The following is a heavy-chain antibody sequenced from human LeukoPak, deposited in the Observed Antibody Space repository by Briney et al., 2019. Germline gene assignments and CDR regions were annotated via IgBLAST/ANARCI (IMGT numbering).Heavy chain of an antibody. Sequence: GASVKVSCKASGGTFSSYAISWVRQAPGQGLEWMGGIIPIFGTANYAQKFQGRVTITADESTSTAYMELSSLRSEDTAMYYCVMNSGYGYSAFDIWGQGTMVTVSS. D-gene: IGHD5-12*01. V-gene: IGHV1-69*13. CDR1: GGTFSSYA. CDR2: IIPIFGTA. J-gene: IGHJ3*02. CDR3: VMNSGYGYSAFDI.